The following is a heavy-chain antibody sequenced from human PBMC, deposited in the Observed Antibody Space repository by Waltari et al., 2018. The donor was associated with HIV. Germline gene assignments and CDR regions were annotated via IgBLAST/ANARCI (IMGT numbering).Heavy chain of an antibody. V-gene: IGHV4-59*08. CDR1: GGSISSYY. CDR3: ARLAPGSYSPSASYNWFDP. CDR2: IYYSGST. D-gene: IGHD3-10*01. J-gene: IGHJ5*02. Sequence: QVQLQESGPGLVKPSETLSLTCTVSGGSISSYYWSWIRQPPGKGLEWIGYIYYSGSTNYNPSLKSRVTISVDTSKNQFSLKLSSVTAADTAVYYCARLAPGSYSPSASYNWFDPWGQGTLVTVSS.